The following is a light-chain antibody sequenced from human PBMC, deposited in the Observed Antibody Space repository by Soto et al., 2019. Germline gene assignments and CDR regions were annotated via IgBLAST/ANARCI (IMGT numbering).Light chain of an antibody. Sequence: EIVLTQSPGTLSLSPGERATLSCRASQSVSSTYLAWYQQKPGQAPRLLIYGASSRATGIPDRFSGSGSGTDFTLTISRLEHEDFAVYYCQRFDISPFPFGQGTKREIK. CDR2: GAS. CDR1: QSVSSTY. V-gene: IGKV3-20*01. J-gene: IGKJ2*01. CDR3: QRFDISPFP.